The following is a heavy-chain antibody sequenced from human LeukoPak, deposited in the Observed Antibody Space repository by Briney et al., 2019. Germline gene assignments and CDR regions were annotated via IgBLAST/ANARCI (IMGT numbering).Heavy chain of an antibody. Sequence: GGSLRLSCAASGFNFSNYGMDWVRQATGKGLEWVAFIRNDESDKYYADSVKGRFTISRDNAKNSLYLQMNSLRAEDTAVYYCAREYSGSYYFGYWGQGTLVTVSS. CDR1: GFNFSNYG. J-gene: IGHJ4*02. CDR3: AREYSGSYYFGY. D-gene: IGHD1-26*01. V-gene: IGHV3-30*02. CDR2: IRNDESDK.